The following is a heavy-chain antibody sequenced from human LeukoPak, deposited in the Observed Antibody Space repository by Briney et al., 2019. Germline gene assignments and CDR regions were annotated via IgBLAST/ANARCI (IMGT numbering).Heavy chain of an antibody. D-gene: IGHD3-3*01. Sequence: TSETLSLTCAVYGGSFSGYYWSWTRQPPGKGLEWIGEINHSGSTNYNPSLKSRVTISVDTSKNQFSLKLSSVTAADTAVYYCARGQGYDFWSGYRGLWFDPWGQGTLVTVSS. CDR1: GGSFSGYY. V-gene: IGHV4-34*01. CDR3: ARGQGYDFWSGYRGLWFDP. J-gene: IGHJ5*02. CDR2: INHSGST.